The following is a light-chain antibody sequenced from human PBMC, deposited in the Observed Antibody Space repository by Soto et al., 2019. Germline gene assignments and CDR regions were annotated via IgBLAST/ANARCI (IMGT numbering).Light chain of an antibody. CDR1: TSNIGTNA. J-gene: IGLJ1*01. CDR2: YSN. Sequence: QSVLTQSASASGTPGQRVTISCSGGTSNIGTNAVYWFQLLPGTAPKLLIYYSNHRPSGISDRFSGSKSGTSASLAISGLRPEDEADYYCAAWDDRLRDYVFATGTKLTVL. CDR3: AAWDDRLRDYV. V-gene: IGLV1-47*01.